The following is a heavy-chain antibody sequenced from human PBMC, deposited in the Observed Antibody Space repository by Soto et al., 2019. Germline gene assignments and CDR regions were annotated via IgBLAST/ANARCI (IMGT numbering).Heavy chain of an antibody. Sequence: GSLRLSCAASGFTFRSYVMSWVRQAPGKGLEWISAISGSSGDTYHADSVKGRFTISRDNTKNTLYLQMNSLTAEDTAVYFCAKGSANTRPYYFDYWGQGTLVTVSS. V-gene: IGHV3-23*01. D-gene: IGHD1-26*01. CDR1: GFTFRSYV. CDR3: AKGSANTRPYYFDY. CDR2: ISGSSGDT. J-gene: IGHJ4*02.